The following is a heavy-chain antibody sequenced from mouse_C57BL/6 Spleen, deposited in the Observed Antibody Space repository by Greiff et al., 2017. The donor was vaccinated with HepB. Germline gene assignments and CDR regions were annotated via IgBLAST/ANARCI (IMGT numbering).Heavy chain of an antibody. CDR1: GFTFSDFY. J-gene: IGHJ3*01. CDR2: SRNKANDYTT. Sequence: EVKLVESGGGLVQSGRSLRLSCAPSGFTFSDFYMEWVRQAPGKGLEWIAASRNKANDYTTEYSASVKGRFIVSRDTSQSILYLQMNALRAEDTAIYYCARDDPQLTGFAYWGQGTLVTVSA. V-gene: IGHV7-1*01. CDR3: ARDDPQLTGFAY. D-gene: IGHD4-1*01.